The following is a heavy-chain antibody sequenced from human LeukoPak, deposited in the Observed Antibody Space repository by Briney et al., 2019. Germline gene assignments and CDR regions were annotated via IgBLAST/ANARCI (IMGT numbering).Heavy chain of an antibody. J-gene: IGHJ5*02. V-gene: IGHV4-34*01. Sequence: PSETLSLTCAVYGGSFSGYYWSLIRQPPGKGLEWIGEINYSGSTNYNPSLKSRVTISVDTSKNQFSLKLSSVSAADTAVYYCARGPYSSTWPEGWFDPWGQGTLVTVSS. CDR1: GGSFSGYY. CDR3: ARGPYSSTWPEGWFDP. CDR2: INYSGST. D-gene: IGHD6-13*01.